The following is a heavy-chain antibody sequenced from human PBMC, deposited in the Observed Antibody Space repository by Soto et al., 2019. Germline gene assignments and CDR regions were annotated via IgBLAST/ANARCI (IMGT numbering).Heavy chain of an antibody. J-gene: IGHJ6*02. CDR2: ISAYNGNP. CDR3: ATNRIIAAAGGYYYPGMDV. CDR1: GYTFTSYG. D-gene: IGHD6-13*01. V-gene: IGHV1-18*01. Sequence: QVQLVQSGAEVKKPGASVKVSCKASGYTFTSYGISWVRQAPGQGLEWMGWISAYNGNPNYAQKLQGRVTMTTDTSTSTAYMELRSRRSDDTAVYYCATNRIIAAAGGYYYPGMDVWGQGTTVTVSS.